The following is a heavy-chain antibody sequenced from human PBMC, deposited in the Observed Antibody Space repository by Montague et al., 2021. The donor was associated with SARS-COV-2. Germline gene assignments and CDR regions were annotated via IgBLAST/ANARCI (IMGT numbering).Heavy chain of an antibody. Sequence: SETLSLTCTVSGGSIGSSSYYWGWIRQPPGKGLEWIGSIYYSGSTYYNPSLKSRVTISVDTSKNQFSLKPSSVTAADTAVYYCARGLVGWFDPWGQGTLVTVSS. CDR1: GGSIGSSSYY. J-gene: IGHJ5*02. CDR2: IYYSGST. D-gene: IGHD3/OR15-3a*01. V-gene: IGHV4-39*01. CDR3: ARGLVGWFDP.